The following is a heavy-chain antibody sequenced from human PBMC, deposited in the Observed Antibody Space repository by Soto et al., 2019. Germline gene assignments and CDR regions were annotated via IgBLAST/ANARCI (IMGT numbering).Heavy chain of an antibody. Sequence: TLSLTCTVSGGSISSYYWSWIRQPPGKGLEWIGYIYYSGSTNYNPSLKSRVTISVDTSKNQFSLKLSSVTAADTAVYYCAGIAAAGYYFDYWGQGTLVTVSS. CDR1: GGSISSYY. CDR3: AGIAAAGYYFDY. V-gene: IGHV4-59*01. CDR2: IYYSGST. J-gene: IGHJ4*02. D-gene: IGHD6-13*01.